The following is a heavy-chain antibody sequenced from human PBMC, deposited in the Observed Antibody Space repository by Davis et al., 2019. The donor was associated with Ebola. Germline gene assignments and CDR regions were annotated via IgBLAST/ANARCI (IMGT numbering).Heavy chain of an antibody. CDR2: IRNKVYSYAT. CDR3: ARAPDVSDRKTVDN. D-gene: IGHD1-14*01. CDR1: GYTFSDHY. Sequence: SCKASGYTFSDHYMDWVRQAPGKGLEWVGRIRNKVYSYATEYAASVKGRFAFSRDDSKNSLYLQMNSLKIEDTAVYYCARAPDVSDRKTVDNWGQGTLVTVSS. V-gene: IGHV3-72*01. J-gene: IGHJ4*02.